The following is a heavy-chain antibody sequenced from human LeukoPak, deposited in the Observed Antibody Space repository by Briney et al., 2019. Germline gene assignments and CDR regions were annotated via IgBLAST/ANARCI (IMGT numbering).Heavy chain of an antibody. CDR1: GGSFSGYY. Sequence: PSETLSLTCAVYGGSFSGYYWSWIRQPPGKGLEWIGYIYYSGSTNYNPSLKSRVTISVDTSKNQFSLKLSSVTAADTAVYYCARGDSSGSLTIGYWGQGTLVTVSS. CDR3: ARGDSSGSLTIGY. V-gene: IGHV4-59*08. D-gene: IGHD3-22*01. CDR2: IYYSGST. J-gene: IGHJ4*02.